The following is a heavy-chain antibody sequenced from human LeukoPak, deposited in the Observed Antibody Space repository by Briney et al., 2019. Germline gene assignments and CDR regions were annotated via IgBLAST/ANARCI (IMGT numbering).Heavy chain of an antibody. CDR1: GYTFTSYG. CDR3: ARDKRGSGYYSNWFDP. J-gene: IGHJ5*02. D-gene: IGHD3-22*01. V-gene: IGHV1-18*01. CDR2: ISAYNGNT. Sequence: ASVKVSCKASGYTFTSYGISWVRQAPGQGLEWMGWISAYNGNTNYAQKLQGRVTMTTDTSTSTAYMELRSLRSDDTAVYYRARDKRGSGYYSNWFDPWGQGTLVTVSS.